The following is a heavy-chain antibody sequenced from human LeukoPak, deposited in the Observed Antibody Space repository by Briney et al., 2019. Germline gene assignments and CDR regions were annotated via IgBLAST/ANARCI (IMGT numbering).Heavy chain of an antibody. J-gene: IGHJ4*02. V-gene: IGHV3-7*01. CDR3: ARGWNYAFRFDN. CDR1: GFTFTDYW. D-gene: IGHD1-7*01. Sequence: GGSLRLSCAASGFTFTDYWMTWVRQAPGKGLEWVAHIKQDGGEKYYVDSVKGRFTISRDNAKNLVYLQMNSLRPEDTAVYYCARGWNYAFRFDNWGQGTLVTVST. CDR2: IKQDGGEK.